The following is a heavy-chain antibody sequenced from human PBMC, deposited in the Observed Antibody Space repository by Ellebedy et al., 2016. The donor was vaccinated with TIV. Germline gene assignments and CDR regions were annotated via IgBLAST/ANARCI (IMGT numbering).Heavy chain of an antibody. V-gene: IGHV4-61*01. CDR1: GGSVSSGSYY. Sequence: SETLSLXXTVSGGSVSSGSYYWSWIRQPPGKGLEWIGYIYYSGSTNYNPSLKSRVTISVDTSKNQFSLKLSSVTAADTAVYYCARDRRRVAVSGWVLFDYWGQGTLVTVSS. J-gene: IGHJ4*02. CDR3: ARDRRRVAVSGWVLFDY. D-gene: IGHD6-19*01. CDR2: IYYSGST.